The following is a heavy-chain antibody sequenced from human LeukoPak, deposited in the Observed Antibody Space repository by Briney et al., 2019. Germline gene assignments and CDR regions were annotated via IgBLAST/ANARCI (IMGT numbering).Heavy chain of an antibody. Sequence: SETLSLTCNVSGGSISSGHYYWSWIRQSAGKGLEWIGRIDSSGSTNYNPSLKSRITISVDTSKNQFSLKVTSVSAADTAVYYCARDDIVATLGLDYWGQGTQITVSS. V-gene: IGHV4-61*02. CDR2: IDSSGST. CDR3: ARDDIVATLGLDY. D-gene: IGHD5-12*01. J-gene: IGHJ4*02. CDR1: GGSISSGHYY.